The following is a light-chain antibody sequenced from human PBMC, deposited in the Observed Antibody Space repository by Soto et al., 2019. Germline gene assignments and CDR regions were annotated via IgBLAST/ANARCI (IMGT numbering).Light chain of an antibody. CDR2: KAS. V-gene: IGKV1-5*03. CDR3: QQYNSYPLT. J-gene: IGKJ4*01. CDR1: QSISSW. Sequence: DIQMTQSPSTLSASVGDRVTITCRASQSISSWLAWYQQKPGKAPNRLIYKASSLESGVPSRFSGSGYGTEGTHTISILQPDDFATYYCQQYNSYPLTLAGGIKVEMK.